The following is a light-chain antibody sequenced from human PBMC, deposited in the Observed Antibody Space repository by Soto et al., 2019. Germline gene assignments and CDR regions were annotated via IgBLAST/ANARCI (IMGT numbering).Light chain of an antibody. CDR3: CSYAGSYTWV. Sequence: QPVLTQPRSVSGSPGQSVTLSCTGTSSDVGSYNYVSWYQQHPGKAPKLMIDDVNKRPSGVPDRFSGSRSGNTASLTISGLQAEDEADYYCCSYAGSYTWVFGGGTKVTVL. CDR2: DVN. J-gene: IGLJ3*02. V-gene: IGLV2-11*01. CDR1: SSDVGSYNY.